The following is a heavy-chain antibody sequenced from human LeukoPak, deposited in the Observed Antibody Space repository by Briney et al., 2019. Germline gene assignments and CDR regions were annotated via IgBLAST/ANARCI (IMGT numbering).Heavy chain of an antibody. Sequence: SETLSLTCTVSGGSISSYYWSWIRQPPGKGLEWIGYIYATGSANYNPSLKSRVTISVDTSKNQFSLNLRSVTAADTAVYYCARHGSVRSPLGPWGQGTLVTVSS. CDR1: GGSISSYY. V-gene: IGHV4-4*09. D-gene: IGHD3-10*01. J-gene: IGHJ5*02. CDR3: ARHGSVRSPLGP. CDR2: IYATGSA.